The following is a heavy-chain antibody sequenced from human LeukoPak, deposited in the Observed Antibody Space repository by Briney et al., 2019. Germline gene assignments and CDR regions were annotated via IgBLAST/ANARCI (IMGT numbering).Heavy chain of an antibody. CDR3: ARKGLRHGYVPLDY. J-gene: IGHJ4*02. V-gene: IGHV4-4*02. Sequence: SETLSLTCAVSGDSISSQSWWSWVRQPPGKGLEWIGEIHHTGSTNYNPSLKSRVTIAVDKSKDQFSLKLTSMTAADTAVYYCARKGLRHGYVPLDYWGQGILVTVSS. CDR1: GDSISSQSW. CDR2: IHHTGST. D-gene: IGHD3-22*01.